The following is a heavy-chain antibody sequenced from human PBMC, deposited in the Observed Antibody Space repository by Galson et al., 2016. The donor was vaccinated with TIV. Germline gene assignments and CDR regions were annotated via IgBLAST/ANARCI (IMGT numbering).Heavy chain of an antibody. CDR3: YGSGSYYPLAY. CDR1: GFTFSDYY. CDR2: ISSSSSTI. J-gene: IGHJ4*02. Sequence: SLRLSCAASGFTFSDYYMNWVRQAPGKGLEWISYISSSSSTIYYVDSVKGRFTVSRDNAKNSLYLQMDSLRADDTAVYYCYGSGSYYPLAYWGQGTLVIVSS. D-gene: IGHD3-10*01. V-gene: IGHV3-11*04.